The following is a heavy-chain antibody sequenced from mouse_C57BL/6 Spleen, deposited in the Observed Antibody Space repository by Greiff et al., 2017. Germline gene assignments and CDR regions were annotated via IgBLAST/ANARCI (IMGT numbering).Heavy chain of an antibody. V-gene: IGHV1-82*01. CDR2: IYPGDGDT. J-gene: IGHJ2*01. CDR1: GYAFSSSW. Sequence: QVQLQQSGPELVKPGASVKISCKASGYAFSSSWMNWVKQRPGKGLEWIGRIYPGDGDTNYNGKFKGKATLTADKSSSTAYMQLSSLTSEDSAVYFCAREGGVYYGSSYGGYFDYWGQGTTLTVSS. D-gene: IGHD1-1*01. CDR3: AREGGVYYGSSYGGYFDY.